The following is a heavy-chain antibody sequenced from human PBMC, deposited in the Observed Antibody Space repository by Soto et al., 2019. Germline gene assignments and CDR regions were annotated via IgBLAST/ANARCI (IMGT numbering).Heavy chain of an antibody. Sequence: SETLSLTCTVSGGSISGHYWIWIRQSPGKGLEWIGYIFYTGSTNYNPSLKSRVTLSADTSKNQFSLRLSSVTAADTAVYYCARVGSSGWSPDYWGRGTLVTVSS. J-gene: IGHJ4*02. D-gene: IGHD6-19*01. CDR3: ARVGSSGWSPDY. CDR1: GGSISGHY. CDR2: IFYTGST. V-gene: IGHV4-59*11.